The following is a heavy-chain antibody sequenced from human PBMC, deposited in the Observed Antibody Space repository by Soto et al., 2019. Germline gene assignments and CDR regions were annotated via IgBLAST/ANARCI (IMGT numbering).Heavy chain of an antibody. Sequence: EVQLVESGGALVQPGGPLRLSCEASGFTFSTSWMNWVRQPPGKGRVWVSRISPDGSSTSYADSVKGRSNISRDNAKNTLYLQMKSLRAADTAVYCSVTLDSALPVVPVAVQDFCGRGTLVSVSS. J-gene: IGHJ4*02. CDR2: ISPDGSST. V-gene: IGHV3-74*01. CDR3: VTLDSALPVVPVAVQDF. CDR1: GFTFSTSW. D-gene: IGHD2-2*01.